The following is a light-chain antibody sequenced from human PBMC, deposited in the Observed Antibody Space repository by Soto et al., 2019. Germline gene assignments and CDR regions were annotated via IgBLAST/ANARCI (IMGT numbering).Light chain of an antibody. CDR3: QQYGSSLFT. CDR1: QSFSSSY. CDR2: VAS. Sequence: EIVLTQSPGTLSLSPGERATLSCRASQSFSSSYLAWYQQKPGQAPRLLIYVASSRATGIPDRFSGSGSGTDFPLTISRLEPEDFAVYYCQQYGSSLFTFGAGTKVDIK. V-gene: IGKV3-20*01. J-gene: IGKJ3*01.